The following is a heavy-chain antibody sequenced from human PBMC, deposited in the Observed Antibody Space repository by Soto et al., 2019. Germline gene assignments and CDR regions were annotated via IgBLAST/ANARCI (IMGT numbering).Heavy chain of an antibody. D-gene: IGHD3-10*01. Sequence: QVQLVESGGGVVQPGTSLRLSCAASGIAFGGCGMFWVRQTPSKGLEWVAAISSDGSQKYYADSVKGRFTISRDNSKNTLYVQMNGLTTEDTAVYYCAKNIVRGHWYFDLWGRGTLVTVSS. CDR1: GIAFGGCG. J-gene: IGHJ2*01. V-gene: IGHV3-30*18. CDR2: ISSDGSQK. CDR3: AKNIVRGHWYFDL.